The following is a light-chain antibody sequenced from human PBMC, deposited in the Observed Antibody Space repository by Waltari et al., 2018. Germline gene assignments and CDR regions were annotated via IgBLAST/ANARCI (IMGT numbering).Light chain of an antibody. CDR2: EVT. J-gene: IGLJ2*01. CDR3: CSYAGSGTLV. V-gene: IGLV2-23*02. CDR1: SSDVGSYNL. Sequence: QSALTQPASVSGSPGQSITISCTGTSSDVGSYNLLSWYQQHPGKAPKLMIYEVTQRPSGVSNRLSASKSGNTASLTIAGLQAEDEADYYCCSYAGSGTLVLGGGTKLTVL.